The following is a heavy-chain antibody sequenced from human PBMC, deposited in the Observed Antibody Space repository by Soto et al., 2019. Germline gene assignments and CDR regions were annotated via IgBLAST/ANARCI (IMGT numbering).Heavy chain of an antibody. D-gene: IGHD6-19*01. J-gene: IGHJ4*02. V-gene: IGHV4-34*01. Sequence: SETLSLTCAVYGGSFSGYYWSWIRQPPGKGLEWIGEINHSGSTNYNPSLKSRVTISVDTSKNQFSLKLSSVTAADTAVYYCARGLAVAGKGEYYFDYWGQGTLVTVSS. CDR3: ARGLAVAGKGEYYFDY. CDR1: GGSFSGYY. CDR2: INHSGST.